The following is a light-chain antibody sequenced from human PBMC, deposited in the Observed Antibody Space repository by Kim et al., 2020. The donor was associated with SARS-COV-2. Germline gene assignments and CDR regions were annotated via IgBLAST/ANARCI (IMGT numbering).Light chain of an antibody. CDR2: DAH. J-gene: IGKJ4*01. Sequence: LSPGDRATLSCQASESLATYLAWYEHTPGQAPTLLICDAHHGASGITASLSGSGSGTDFSLPITSLEPEDFAVYYCQQRSNWPLTFGGGTRVEI. V-gene: IGKV3-11*01. CDR1: ESLATY. CDR3: QQRSNWPLT.